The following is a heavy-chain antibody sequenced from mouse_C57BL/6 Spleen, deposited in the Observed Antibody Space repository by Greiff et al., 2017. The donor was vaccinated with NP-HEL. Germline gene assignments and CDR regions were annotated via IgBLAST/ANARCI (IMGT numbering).Heavy chain of an antibody. D-gene: IGHD2-4*01. CDR1: GFTFSDYG. J-gene: IGHJ2*01. CDR2: ISSGSSTI. CDR3: ARLGRLRPHFDY. Sequence: DVKLVESGGGLVKPGGSLKLSCAASGFTFSDYGMHWVRQAPEKGLEWVAYISSGSSTIYYADTVKGRFTISRDNAKNTLFLQMTSLRSEDTAMYYCARLGRLRPHFDYWGKGTTLTVSS. V-gene: IGHV5-17*01.